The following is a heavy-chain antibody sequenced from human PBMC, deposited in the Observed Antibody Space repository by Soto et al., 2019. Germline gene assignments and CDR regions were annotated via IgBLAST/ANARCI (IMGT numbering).Heavy chain of an antibody. CDR3: AGDSSGYSYDAFEI. CDR1: RFTFSTYW. V-gene: IGHV3-74*01. J-gene: IGHJ3*02. Sequence: EVQLVESGGGLVQPGGSLRLSCAASRFTFSTYWMHWVRQAPGKGLVWVSRINSDGTGTSYADSVKGRITICRDNAKNTLYLQIKSLRSEDTAVYYCAGDSSGYSYDAFEIWGQGTMVTVAS. D-gene: IGHD3-22*01. CDR2: INSDGTGT.